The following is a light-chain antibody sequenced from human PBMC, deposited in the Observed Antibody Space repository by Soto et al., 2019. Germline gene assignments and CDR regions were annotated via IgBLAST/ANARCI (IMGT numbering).Light chain of an antibody. CDR2: DNH. CDR1: SSNIGNNY. V-gene: IGLV1-51*01. CDR3: GTWDNSLSAGV. Sequence: QSVLTQPPSVSAAPGQKVTISCSGSSSNIGNNYVSWFQQLPGTAPKLLIYDNHKRPSGIPDRFSGSKSGTSATLGITGLQTGDEADYYCGTWDNSLSAGVFGTGTKLTVL. J-gene: IGLJ1*01.